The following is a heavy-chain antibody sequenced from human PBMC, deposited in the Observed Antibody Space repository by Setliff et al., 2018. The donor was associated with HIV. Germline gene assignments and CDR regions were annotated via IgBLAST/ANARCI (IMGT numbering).Heavy chain of an antibody. J-gene: IGHJ4*02. CDR3: ARLIHTGLLYFDY. D-gene: IGHD2-8*02. V-gene: IGHV4-4*09. Sequence: KPSETLSLTCFVSGVSISGHFWGWIRQPPGKGLEWIGYIYTSGTTEYNPSLDSRVTISVDTSRDQFFLNLRSVTAADTALYFCARLIHTGLLYFDYWGLGMLVTVSS. CDR1: GVSISGHF. CDR2: IYTSGTT.